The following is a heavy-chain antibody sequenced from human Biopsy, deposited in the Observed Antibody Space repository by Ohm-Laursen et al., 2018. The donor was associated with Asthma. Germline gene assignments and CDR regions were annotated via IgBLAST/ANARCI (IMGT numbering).Heavy chain of an antibody. V-gene: IGHV4-39*01. CDR3: VRGSSSWHHGPFHYYYGLDV. Sequence: SDTLSPTCSLSSGSGGYMRSGNYYWGWIRQPPGKGLEWIGSIYYSGTTYYNPPLESRVTVSADPSKNQFSLKLTSVTAADTAVYYCVRGSSSWHHGPFHYYYGLDVWGQGTTATVSS. J-gene: IGHJ6*02. CDR1: SGSGGYMRSGNYY. CDR2: IYYSGTT. D-gene: IGHD6-13*01.